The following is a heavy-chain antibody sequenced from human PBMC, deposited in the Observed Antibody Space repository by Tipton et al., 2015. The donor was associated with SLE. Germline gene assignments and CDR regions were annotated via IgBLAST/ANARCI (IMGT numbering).Heavy chain of an antibody. V-gene: IGHV4-38-2*02. CDR2: IYHSGST. CDR3: ARDKPYDI. CDR1: GYSISSGYY. Sequence: TLSLTCTVSGYSISSGYYWGWIRQSPGKGLEWIGTIYHSGSTWYNPSLKSRVTISVDKNQFSLKLTPVTAADTAVYYCARDKPYDIWGQGTMVTVSS. J-gene: IGHJ3*02.